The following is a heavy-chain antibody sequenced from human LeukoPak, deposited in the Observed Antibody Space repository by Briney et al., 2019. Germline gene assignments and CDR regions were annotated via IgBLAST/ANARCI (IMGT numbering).Heavy chain of an antibody. Sequence: PSETLSFTCTVSGGSISSSSYYWAWIRQPPGKGLEWIGSIYYSGSTYYNPSLKSRVTVSVDTSKNQFPLKLSSVTAADTAVYYCARGENIRREYYFDYWGQGTLVTVSS. CDR1: GGSISSSSYY. D-gene: IGHD3-16*01. CDR3: ARGENIRREYYFDY. V-gene: IGHV4-39*06. J-gene: IGHJ4*02. CDR2: IYYSGST.